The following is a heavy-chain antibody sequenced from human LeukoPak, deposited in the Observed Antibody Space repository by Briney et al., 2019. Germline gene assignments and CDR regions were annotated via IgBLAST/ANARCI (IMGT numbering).Heavy chain of an antibody. D-gene: IGHD3-22*01. CDR3: ARIFYDSGAYYSDY. CDR1: GFTFSIYS. V-gene: IGHV3-21*01. CDR2: ISSSSSYI. J-gene: IGHJ4*02. Sequence: GGSLRLSCAASGFTFSIYSMNWVRQAPGKGLEWVSSISSSSSYIYYADSVKGRFTISRDNAKNSLYLQMSSLRAEDTAVYYCARIFYDSGAYYSDYWGQGTLLTVSS.